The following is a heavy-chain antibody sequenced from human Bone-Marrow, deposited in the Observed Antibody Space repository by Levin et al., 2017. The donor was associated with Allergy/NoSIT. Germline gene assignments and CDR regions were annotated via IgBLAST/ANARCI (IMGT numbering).Heavy chain of an antibody. D-gene: IGHD2-8*02. CDR1: GYPFKNYY. CDR3: ANGPEILDY. V-gene: IGHV1-46*02. J-gene: IGHJ4*02. CDR2: INPSGGGT. Sequence: PGGSLRLSCKASGYPFKNYYIHWVRQAPGQGLEWMGVINPSGGGTWFAQKFQGRVTMTKDTSTSTVYMEMNRLTSADTAVYYCANGPEILDYWGQGTLVTVSS.